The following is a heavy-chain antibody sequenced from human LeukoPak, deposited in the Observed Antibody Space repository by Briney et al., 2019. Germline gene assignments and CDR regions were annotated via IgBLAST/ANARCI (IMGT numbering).Heavy chain of an antibody. J-gene: IGHJ4*02. CDR2: INSDGSSI. CDR1: GFTFSSYW. D-gene: IGHD3-22*01. V-gene: IGHV3-74*01. CDR3: AISPAYGSSGPVDY. Sequence: GGSLRLSCAASGFTFSSYWMHWVRQAPGKGLVWVSRINSDGSSISYTDSVKGRFTISRDNAKNTLYLQMNSLRVEDTALYYCAISPAYGSSGPVDYWGQGTLVTVSS.